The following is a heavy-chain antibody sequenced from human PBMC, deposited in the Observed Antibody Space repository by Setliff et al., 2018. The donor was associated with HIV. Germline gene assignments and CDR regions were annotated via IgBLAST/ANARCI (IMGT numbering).Heavy chain of an antibody. Sequence: LGEPLKISCKGSGYSFTSHWIGWVRQMPGKGLEWMGIIYPGDSDTRYSPSFQGQVTISADKSISTAYLQWSSLKASDTAMYYCARLSGLYYYDSSGYYYGHYFDYWGQGTLVTVSS. D-gene: IGHD3-22*01. J-gene: IGHJ4*02. CDR3: ARLSGLYYYDSSGYYYGHYFDY. CDR1: GYSFTSHW. V-gene: IGHV5-51*01. CDR2: IYPGDSDT.